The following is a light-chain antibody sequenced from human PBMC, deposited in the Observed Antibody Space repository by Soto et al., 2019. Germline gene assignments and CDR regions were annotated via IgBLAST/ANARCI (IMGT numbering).Light chain of an antibody. CDR2: DVS. Sequence: QSALTQPRSVSGSPGQSVTISCSGTDNDAGGYNFVSWYQQHPGKAPKLMVFDVSKRPSGVPGRFSGSKSGTTASLTISGLQAEDEADYYCCSFAGSLNFVFGTGTKVTVL. CDR1: DNDAGGYNF. V-gene: IGLV2-11*01. CDR3: CSFAGSLNFV. J-gene: IGLJ1*01.